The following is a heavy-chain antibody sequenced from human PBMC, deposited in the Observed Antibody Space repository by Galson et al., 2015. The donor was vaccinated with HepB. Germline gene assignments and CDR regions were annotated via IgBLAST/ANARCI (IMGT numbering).Heavy chain of an antibody. J-gene: IGHJ5*02. CDR2: IYPGESDT. CDR3: ARRRDSGSYVNWFDP. V-gene: IGHV5-51*01. Sequence: QSGAEVKKPGQSLKISCKDSGYNFTNYWIGWVRQMPGKGLEWMGIIYPGESDTRYSPSFQGQVTISADKSISTAYLQWSSLKASDTAMYYCARRRDSGSYVNWFDPWGQGTLVTVSS. D-gene: IGHD3-10*01. CDR1: GYNFTNYW.